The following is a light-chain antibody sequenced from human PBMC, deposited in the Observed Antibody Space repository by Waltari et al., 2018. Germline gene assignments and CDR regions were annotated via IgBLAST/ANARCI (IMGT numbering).Light chain of an antibody. Sequence: QSVLTQPPSASGTPGQRVTISCSGSSSNIGRNSVNWYQQFPGTAPKLLIYTNMQRPSGVPDRFSGSKSGTSASLAISGLRSEDEADYYCAAWDDSLTGLWVFGGGTKLTVL. V-gene: IGLV1-44*01. CDR3: AAWDDSLTGLWV. CDR1: SSNIGRNS. J-gene: IGLJ3*02. CDR2: TNM.